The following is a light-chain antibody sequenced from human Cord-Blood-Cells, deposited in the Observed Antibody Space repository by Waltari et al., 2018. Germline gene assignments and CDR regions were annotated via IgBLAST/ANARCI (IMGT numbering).Light chain of an antibody. V-gene: IGKV1-5*03. CDR3: QKYNSYSIT. CDR1: QSISNW. CDR2: KPS. Sequence: DIHMTQSPSTLSASVGDRVTITCRASQSISNWLAWYQQKPGKAPKLLIYKPSSLESGVPSRFRGSGSGNEFTLPHSRLQPDDFATYYCQKYNSYSITFGQGTRLEIK. J-gene: IGKJ5*01.